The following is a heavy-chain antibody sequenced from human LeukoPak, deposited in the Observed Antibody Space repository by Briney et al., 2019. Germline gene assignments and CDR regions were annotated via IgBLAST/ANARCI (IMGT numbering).Heavy chain of an antibody. V-gene: IGHV1-18*01. CDR1: GYTFTSYG. D-gene: IGHD2-2*01. CDR3: ARVLGYCSSTSCRYYYYYMDV. J-gene: IGHJ6*03. Sequence: ASVKVSCKASGYTFTSYGISWVRQAPGQGLEWMGWISAYNGNTNYAQKLQGRVTMTTDTSTSTAYMELRSLRSDDTAVYYCARVLGYCSSTSCRYYYYYMDVWGKGTTVTVSS. CDR2: ISAYNGNT.